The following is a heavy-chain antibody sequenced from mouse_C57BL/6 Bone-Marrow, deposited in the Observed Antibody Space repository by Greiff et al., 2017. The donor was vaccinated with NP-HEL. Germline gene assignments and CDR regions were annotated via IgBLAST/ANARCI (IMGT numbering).Heavy chain of an antibody. CDR1: GYAFTNYL. CDR2: INPGSGGT. J-gene: IGHJ2*01. Sequence: QVQLQQSGAELVRPGTSVKVSCKASGYAFTNYLIEWVKQRPGQGLEWIGVINPGSGGTNYNEKFKGKATLTADKSSSTAYMQLSSLTAEDAAVYFCARGGGYDGSSDYWGQGTTLTVSS. CDR3: ARGGGYDGSSDY. V-gene: IGHV1-54*01. D-gene: IGHD2-3*01.